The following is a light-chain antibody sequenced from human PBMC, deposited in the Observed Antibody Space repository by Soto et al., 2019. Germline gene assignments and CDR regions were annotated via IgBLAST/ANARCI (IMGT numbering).Light chain of an antibody. J-gene: IGKJ1*01. V-gene: IGKV3-20*01. CDR2: DTS. CDR3: QQYQNSPRT. CDR1: QSVGGSS. Sequence: EIVLTQSPGTLSLSPGERATVSCRASQSVGGSSLAWYQQRPGQAPRLLIYDTSKRATGIPDRFNGSGSGTDFTLNISRLELEDFAVYYCQQYQNSPRTFGQGTKVEI.